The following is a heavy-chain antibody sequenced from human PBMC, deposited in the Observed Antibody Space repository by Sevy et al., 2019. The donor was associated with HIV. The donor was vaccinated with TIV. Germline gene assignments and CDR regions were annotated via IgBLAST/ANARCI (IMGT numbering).Heavy chain of an antibody. CDR1: GYTFTSYG. Sequence: ASVKVSCKASGYTFTSYGISWVRQAPGQGLEWMGWISAYNGNKNYAQKLQGRVTMTTDTSTSTAYMGLRSLRSDDTAVYYCARDRDYVWGSYPDYWGQGTLVTVSS. J-gene: IGHJ4*02. CDR2: ISAYNGNK. V-gene: IGHV1-18*01. D-gene: IGHD3-16*01. CDR3: ARDRDYVWGSYPDY.